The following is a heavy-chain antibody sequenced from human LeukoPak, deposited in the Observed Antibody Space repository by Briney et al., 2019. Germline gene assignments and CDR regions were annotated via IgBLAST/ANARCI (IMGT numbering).Heavy chain of an antibody. J-gene: IGHJ4*02. V-gene: IGHV1-2*02. CDR1: GYTFTGYY. CDR2: INPNSGGT. D-gene: IGHD3-22*01. CDR3: ARGSYSFDSCSSPLGPLFDS. Sequence: ASVKVSCKASGYTFTGYYMHWVRQAPGQGLEWIGWINPNSGGTNYAQKFQGRVTMTRDMSTSTVYMELSSLRSEDTAVYYCARGSYSFDSCSSPLGPLFDSWGQGTLVTVSS.